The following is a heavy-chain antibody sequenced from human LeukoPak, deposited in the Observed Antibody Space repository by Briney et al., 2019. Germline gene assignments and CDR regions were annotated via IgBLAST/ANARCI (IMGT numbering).Heavy chain of an antibody. Sequence: GASVKVSCKASGYSFTAYWIHWVRQAPGQGFEWMGCMSPNSGVTGYAQSFQGRVTMTRDTSISTAYMELNSLRSDDSAVYYCARDPGYLQSDYWGQGTLVSVPS. D-gene: IGHD5-24*01. J-gene: IGHJ4*01. CDR1: GYSFTAYW. CDR3: ARDPGYLQSDY. CDR2: MSPNSGVT. V-gene: IGHV1-2*02.